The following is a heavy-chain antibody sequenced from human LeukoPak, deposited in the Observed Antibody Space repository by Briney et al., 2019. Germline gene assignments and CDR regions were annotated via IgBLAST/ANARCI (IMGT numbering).Heavy chain of an antibody. Sequence: GGSLRLSCAASGFTFSSYEVNWVRQAPGKGLEWVSYISSSGSTIYYADSVKGRFTISRDNAKNSLYLQMNSLRAEDTAVYYCARDQTAYGSGSYHEYYYYYGMDVWGQGTTVTVSS. V-gene: IGHV3-48*03. CDR3: ARDQTAYGSGSYHEYYYYYGMDV. J-gene: IGHJ6*02. D-gene: IGHD3-10*01. CDR1: GFTFSSYE. CDR2: ISSSGSTI.